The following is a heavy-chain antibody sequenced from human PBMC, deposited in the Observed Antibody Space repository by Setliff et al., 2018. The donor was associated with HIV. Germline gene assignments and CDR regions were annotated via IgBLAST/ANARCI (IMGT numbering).Heavy chain of an antibody. CDR1: GFTFSSFG. V-gene: IGHV3-21*01. Sequence: GGSLRLSCAASGFTFSSFGMHWVRQAPGKGLEWVSSISSTSTYIYYADSVKGRFTISRDNSRNTLYLHMNGLGPEDTAVYYCAKDVEFFPVPDSSGYIDYWGQGTLVTVSS. D-gene: IGHD3-22*01. CDR2: ISSTSTYI. CDR3: AKDVEFFPVPDSSGYIDY. J-gene: IGHJ4*02.